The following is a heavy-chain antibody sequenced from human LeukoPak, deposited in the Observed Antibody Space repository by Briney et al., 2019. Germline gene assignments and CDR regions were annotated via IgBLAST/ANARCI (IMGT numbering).Heavy chain of an antibody. J-gene: IGHJ5*02. Sequence: PSETLSLTCTVSGGSISSSSYYWGWIRQPPGKGLEWIGSIYYSGSTYYNPSLKSRVTISVDTSKNQFSLKLSSVTAADTAVYYCARDISDSPTNWFDPWGQGTLVTVSS. D-gene: IGHD2-15*01. CDR1: GGSISSSSYY. CDR3: ARDISDSPTNWFDP. CDR2: IYYSGST. V-gene: IGHV4-39*07.